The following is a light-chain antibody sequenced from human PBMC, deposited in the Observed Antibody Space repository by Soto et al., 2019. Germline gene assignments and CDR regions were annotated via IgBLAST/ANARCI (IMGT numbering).Light chain of an antibody. CDR1: QGIRND. J-gene: IGKJ1*01. CDR2: AAS. Sequence: AIQMTQSPSSLSASVGDRVTITCRASQGIRNDLDWFQQKPGKAPKLLIYAASNLQSGVPARFSGSGSGTDFTLTISSLQPEDFATYYCQQSYSTPRTFGQGTKVEIK. CDR3: QQSYSTPRT. V-gene: IGKV1-6*01.